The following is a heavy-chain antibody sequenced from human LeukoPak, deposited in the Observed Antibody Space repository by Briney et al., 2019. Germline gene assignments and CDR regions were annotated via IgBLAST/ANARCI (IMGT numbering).Heavy chain of an antibody. J-gene: IGHJ4*02. CDR2: ISYDGSNK. CDR3: AKDMRGSDLEGFDY. V-gene: IGHV3-30*18. D-gene: IGHD3-10*01. Sequence: PGGSLRLSCAASGFTFSSYGMHWVRQAPGKGLEWVAVISYDGSNKYYADSVKGRFTISRDNAKNSLYLQMNSLRAEDTALYYCAKDMRGSDLEGFDYWGQGTLVTVSS. CDR1: GFTFSSYG.